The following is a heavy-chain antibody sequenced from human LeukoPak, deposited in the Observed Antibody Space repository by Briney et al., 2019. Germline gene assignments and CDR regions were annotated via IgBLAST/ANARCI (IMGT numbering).Heavy chain of an antibody. CDR2: TNQDGSEK. J-gene: IGHJ6*04. CDR3: ARGWCPHFYGMGV. V-gene: IGHV3-7*03. CDR1: GSTFSSYW. D-gene: IGHD2-8*02. Sequence: PGGSLRLSCAASGSTFSSYWMTWVRQAPGKGLEWVANTNQDGSEKYYVDSVKGRFIISRDNAKNSLYLQMSSLRAEDTAVYYCARGWCPHFYGMGVWGKGTTVTVSS.